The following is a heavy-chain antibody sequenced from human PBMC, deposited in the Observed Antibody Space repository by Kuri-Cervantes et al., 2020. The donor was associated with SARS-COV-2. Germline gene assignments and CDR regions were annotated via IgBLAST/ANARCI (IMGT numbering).Heavy chain of an antibody. V-gene: IGHV3-13*01. J-gene: IGHJ2*01. Sequence: GESLKISCAASGFTFSSYDMHWVRQATGKGLEWVSAIGTAGDTYYPGSVKGRFTISRENAKNSLYLQMNSLRAEDTAVYYCARVYATVTTERSIRYFDLWGRGTLVTVSS. D-gene: IGHD4-17*01. CDR3: ARVYATVTTERSIRYFDL. CDR2: IGTAGDT. CDR1: GFTFSSYD.